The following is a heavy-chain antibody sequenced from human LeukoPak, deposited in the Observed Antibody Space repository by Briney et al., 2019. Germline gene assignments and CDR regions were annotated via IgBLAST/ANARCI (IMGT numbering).Heavy chain of an antibody. CDR2: ISGSGGST. CDR1: GFTFSSYA. J-gene: IGHJ1*01. D-gene: IGHD1-26*01. V-gene: IGHV3-23*01. Sequence: GGSLRLSCAASGFTFSSYAMSWVRQAPGKGLEWVSAISGSGGSTYYADSVKGRFTISRDNSKNTLYLQMNSLQTEDTAVYYCTTDKVGAILYFQHWGQGAPVIVSS. CDR3: TTDKVGAILYFQH.